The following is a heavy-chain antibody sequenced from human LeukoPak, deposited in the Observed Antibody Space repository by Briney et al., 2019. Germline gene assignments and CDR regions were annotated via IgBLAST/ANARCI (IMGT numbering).Heavy chain of an antibody. Sequence: ASVKVSCKASGYTFTGYYMHWVRQAPGQGLEWMGWINPNSGGTNYAQKFQGRVTMTRDTSISTAYMELSRLRSDDTAVYYCARGVMITFGRVRFDYWGQGTLVTVSS. CDR1: GYTFTGYY. D-gene: IGHD3-16*01. CDR3: ARGVMITFGRVRFDY. J-gene: IGHJ4*02. V-gene: IGHV1-2*02. CDR2: INPNSGGT.